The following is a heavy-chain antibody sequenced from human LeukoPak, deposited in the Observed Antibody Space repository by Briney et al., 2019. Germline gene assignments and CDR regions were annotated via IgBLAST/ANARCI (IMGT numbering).Heavy chain of an antibody. Sequence: PGGSLRLSCAASGFTFTNYAMTWVRQAPGKGLDWVSGVSGSGAGTYYADSVKGRFTISRDNSKNTLYLQMNSLRAEDTAIYYCARTRDILTGYSIDFWGQGTLVTVSS. V-gene: IGHV3-23*01. CDR1: GFTFTNYA. CDR3: ARTRDILTGYSIDF. J-gene: IGHJ4*02. D-gene: IGHD3-9*01. CDR2: VSGSGAGT.